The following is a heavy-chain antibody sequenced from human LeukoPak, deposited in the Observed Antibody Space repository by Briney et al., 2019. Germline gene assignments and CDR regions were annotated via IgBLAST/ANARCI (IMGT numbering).Heavy chain of an antibody. D-gene: IGHD6-13*01. Sequence: GGSLRLSCAASGFTFSNYWMSWVRQAPGKGLEWVANIKQDGSEQYYVDSVKGRFTISRDNAKNSLYLQMNSLRAEDTALYYCARDASSSWRNWFDPWGQGTLVTVSS. V-gene: IGHV3-7*03. CDR1: GFTFSNYW. CDR3: ARDASSSWRNWFDP. CDR2: IKQDGSEQ. J-gene: IGHJ5*02.